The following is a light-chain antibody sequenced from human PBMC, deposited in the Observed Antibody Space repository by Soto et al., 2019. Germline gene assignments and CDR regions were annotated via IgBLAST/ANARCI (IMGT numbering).Light chain of an antibody. V-gene: IGKV3-15*01. CDR1: QSVAND. Sequence: EIVMTQSPATLSVSPGERATLSCRASQSVANDLAWYQHKPGQAPRLLTHGASTRATGIPARFSGSGSGTDFTLTISRLEPEDFAVYYCQQYGSSPSFGQGTKVDIK. CDR3: QQYGSSPS. CDR2: GAS. J-gene: IGKJ1*01.